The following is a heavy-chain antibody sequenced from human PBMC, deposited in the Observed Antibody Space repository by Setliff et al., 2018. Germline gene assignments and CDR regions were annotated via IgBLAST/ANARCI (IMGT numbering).Heavy chain of an antibody. V-gene: IGHV4-59*01. CDR3: ARVTNWGLDLRFDP. J-gene: IGHJ5*02. CDR2: IYYSGST. Sequence: PSETLSLTCTVSGDSISSYYWSWIRQPPGKGLEWIGYIYYSGSTNYNLSLKSRVTMSVATFENHFSLKLNSLTAADTAVYYCARVTNWGLDLRFDPWGQGILVTVSS. D-gene: IGHD7-27*01. CDR1: GDSISSYY.